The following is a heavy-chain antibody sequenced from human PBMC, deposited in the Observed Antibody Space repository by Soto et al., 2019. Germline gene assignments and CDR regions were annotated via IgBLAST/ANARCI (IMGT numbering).Heavy chain of an antibody. V-gene: IGHV2-5*01. J-gene: IGHJ4*02. CDR2: IYWNDDK. CDR1: AFSLRTRGVG. CDR3: AHRRGSSGWPPFLY. Sequence: SGPTLLNPPQSLTQTCTFSAFSLRTRGVGVGWIRQPPGKALEWLALIYWNDDKRYSPSLKSRLTITKDTSKNQVVLTMTNMDPVDTATYYCAHRRGSSGWPPFLYWGQGTLVTVSS. D-gene: IGHD6-19*01.